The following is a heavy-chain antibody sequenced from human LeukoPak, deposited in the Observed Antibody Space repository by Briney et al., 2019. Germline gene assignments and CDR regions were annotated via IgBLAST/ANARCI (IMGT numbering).Heavy chain of an antibody. D-gene: IGHD2/OR15-2a*01. CDR3: ATVFALKGGTTPGGWFDP. V-gene: IGHV4-39*07. Sequence: SETLSLTCTVSGASISSSDYYWGWIRQPPGKGLEWIGSIYYSGSTYYNPSLKSRVAISVDTSKNHFSLNLSSVTAADTAVYYCATVFALKGGTTPGGWFDPWGQGTLVTVSS. J-gene: IGHJ5*02. CDR1: GASISSSDYY. CDR2: IYYSGST.